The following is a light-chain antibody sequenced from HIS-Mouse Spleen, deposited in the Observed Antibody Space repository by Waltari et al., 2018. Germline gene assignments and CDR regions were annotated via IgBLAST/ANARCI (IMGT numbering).Light chain of an antibody. J-gene: IGKJ1*01. CDR1: QSVSSSY. CDR2: GAS. V-gene: IGKV3-20*01. CDR3: QQYGSSPPT. Sequence: EIVLTQSPGTLSLSPGERATLSCRASQSVSSSYLACYQQKPGQAPRLLIYGASSRATGIPDRFSGSGSGTDFTLTISRLEPEDFAVYYCQQYGSSPPTFGQGTKVEI.